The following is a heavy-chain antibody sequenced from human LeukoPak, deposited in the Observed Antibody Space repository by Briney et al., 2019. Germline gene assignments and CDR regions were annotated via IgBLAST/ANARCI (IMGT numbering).Heavy chain of an antibody. V-gene: IGHV4-39*07. CDR2: IYYSGST. CDR3: ASSDSRGYYVDY. J-gene: IGHJ4*02. Sequence: SETLSLTCTVSGGSISSSSYYWGWIRQPPGKGLEWIGSIYYSGSTYYNPSLKSRVTISVDTSKTQFSLKLSSVTAADTAVYYCASSDSRGYYVDYWGQETLVTVSS. D-gene: IGHD3-22*01. CDR1: GGSISSSSYY.